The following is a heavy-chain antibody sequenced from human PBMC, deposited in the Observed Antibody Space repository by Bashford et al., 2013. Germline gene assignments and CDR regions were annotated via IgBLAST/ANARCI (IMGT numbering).Heavy chain of an antibody. CDR1: GFTFSSYA. V-gene: IGHV3-30-3*01. CDR2: ISYDGSNK. CDR3: ARDMTMVRGPAGY. Sequence: GGSLRLSCAASGFTFSSYAMHWVRQAPGKGLEWVAVISYDGSNKYYADSVKGRFTISRDNSKNTLYLQMNSLRAEDTAVYYCARDMTMVRGPAGYWGQGTLVTVSS. D-gene: IGHD3-10*01. J-gene: IGHJ4*02.